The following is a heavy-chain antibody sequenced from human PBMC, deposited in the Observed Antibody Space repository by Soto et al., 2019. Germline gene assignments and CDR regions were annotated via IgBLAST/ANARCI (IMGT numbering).Heavy chain of an antibody. CDR2: ISYDGSNK. CDR1: GFTFNNYA. Sequence: QVQLVESGGGVVQPGRSLRLSCAASGFTFNNYAMHWVRQAPGKGLEWVALISYDGSNKYYADSVKGRFTISRDNSKNPLYLQMNSLRAEDTAVYYCAREDYWGQGTLVTVSS. V-gene: IGHV3-30-3*01. CDR3: AREDY. J-gene: IGHJ4*02.